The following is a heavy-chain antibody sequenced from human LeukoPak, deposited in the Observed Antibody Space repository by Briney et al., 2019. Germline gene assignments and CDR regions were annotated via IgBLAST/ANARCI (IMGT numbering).Heavy chain of an antibody. CDR1: GFSVSSSY. J-gene: IGHJ4*02. CDR3: ARAWMQLWPYDY. CDR2: IYSDSNT. D-gene: IGHD5-18*01. V-gene: IGHV3-53*01. Sequence: GGSLRLSCAASGFSVSSSYMSWVRQAPGKGLEWVSVIYSDSNTYYADSVKGRFTISRDNAKNSLYLQMNSLRAEDTAIYYCARAWMQLWPYDYWGQGTLVTVSS.